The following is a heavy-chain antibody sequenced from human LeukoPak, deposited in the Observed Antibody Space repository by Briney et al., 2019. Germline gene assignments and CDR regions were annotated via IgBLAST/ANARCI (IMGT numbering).Heavy chain of an antibody. J-gene: IGHJ6*03. CDR3: ARVGDSGYYLDYYYYMDV. CDR1: GGSFSGYY. CDR2: IYYSGST. D-gene: IGHD3-22*01. Sequence: PSETLSLTCAVYGGSFSGYYWNWIRQPPGKGLEWIGYIYYSGSTNYNPSLKSRVTISVDTSKNQFSLKLSSVTAADTAVYYCARVGDSGYYLDYYYYMDVWGKGTTVTISS. V-gene: IGHV4-59*01.